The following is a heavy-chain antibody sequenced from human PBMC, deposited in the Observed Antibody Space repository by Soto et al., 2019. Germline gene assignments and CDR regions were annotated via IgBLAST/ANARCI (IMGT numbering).Heavy chain of an antibody. CDR3: ARDSLITYYYGSGSEAYNWFEP. CDR1: GFTFSDYY. V-gene: IGHV3-11*01. CDR2: ISSSGSTI. Sequence: GGSLRLSCAASGFTFSDYYMSWIRQAPGKGLEWVSYISSSGSTIYYADSVKGRFTISRDNAKNSLYLQMNSLRAGDTAVYYCARDSLITYYYGSGSEAYNWFEPWGQGTLVTVSS. J-gene: IGHJ5*02. D-gene: IGHD3-10*01.